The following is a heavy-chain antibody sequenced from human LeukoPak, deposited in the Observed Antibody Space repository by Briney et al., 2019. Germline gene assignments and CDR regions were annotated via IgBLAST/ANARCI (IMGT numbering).Heavy chain of an antibody. V-gene: IGHV3-74*01. Sequence: ARSLTLSCEASGFTFSSFWTHWVRQAPGKGLVWVARIKGDGITTNYADPAKGRFTVSRDNAKNTVYLQMNSLRAEDTAVYYCAKDLHEIAADYWGQGTLGTVAS. J-gene: IGHJ4*02. CDR2: IKGDGITT. CDR1: GFTFSSFW. CDR3: AKDLHEIAADY. D-gene: IGHD2-21*01.